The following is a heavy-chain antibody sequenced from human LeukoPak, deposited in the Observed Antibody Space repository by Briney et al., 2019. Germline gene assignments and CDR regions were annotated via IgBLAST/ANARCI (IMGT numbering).Heavy chain of an antibody. CDR1: GFTFSSYS. Sequence: PGGSLRLSCAASGFTFSSYSMNWVRQAPGKGLEWGSSISSSSSYIYYADSVKGRFTISRDNAKNSLYLQMNSLRAEDTAVYYCARDLYYYDSSGPFDYWGQGTLVTVSS. J-gene: IGHJ4*02. CDR3: ARDLYYYDSSGPFDY. D-gene: IGHD3-22*01. V-gene: IGHV3-21*01. CDR2: ISSSSSYI.